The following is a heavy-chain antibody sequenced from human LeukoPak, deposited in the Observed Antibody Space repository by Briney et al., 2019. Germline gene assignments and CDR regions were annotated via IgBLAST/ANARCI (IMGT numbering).Heavy chain of an antibody. D-gene: IGHD2-2*01. Sequence: GGSLRPSCAASGFTFSSYAMHWVRQAPGKGLEWVAVISYDGSNKYYAGSVKGRFTISRDNSKNTLYLQMNSLRAEDTAVYYCATSYCSTTSCPPHYWGQGTLVTVSS. CDR1: GFTFSSYA. CDR3: ATSYCSTTSCPPHY. J-gene: IGHJ4*02. CDR2: ISYDGSNK. V-gene: IGHV3-30*04.